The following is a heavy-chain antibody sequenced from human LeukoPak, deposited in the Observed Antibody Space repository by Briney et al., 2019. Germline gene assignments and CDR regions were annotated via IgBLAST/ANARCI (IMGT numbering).Heavy chain of an antibody. CDR2: ISRDSNII. V-gene: IGHV3-48*01. D-gene: IGHD5-18*01. CDR1: GFSFRDYN. CDR3: ARAYDTNTYGYVY. J-gene: IGHJ4*02. Sequence: GGSLRLSCAASGFSFRDYNVNWVRQSPGKGLEWVSYISRDSNIIYYADSVKGRFTISRDNAKNSVSLQMNSLRAEDTAVYYCARAYDTNTYGYVYWGQGTLVTVSS.